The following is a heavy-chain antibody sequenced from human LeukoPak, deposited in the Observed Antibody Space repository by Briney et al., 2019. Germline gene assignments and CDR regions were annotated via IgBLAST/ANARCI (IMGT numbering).Heavy chain of an antibody. CDR3: AGTETSGYCSGGSCYPHSRGGPYYFDY. Sequence: SETLSLTCAVYGGSFSGYYWSWIRQPPGKGLEWIGEINHSGSTNYNSSLKSRVTISVDTSKNQFSLKLSSVTAADTAVYYCAGTETSGYCSGGSCYPHSRGGPYYFDYWGQGTLVTVSS. CDR1: GGSFSGYY. D-gene: IGHD2-15*01. J-gene: IGHJ4*02. CDR2: INHSGST. V-gene: IGHV4-34*01.